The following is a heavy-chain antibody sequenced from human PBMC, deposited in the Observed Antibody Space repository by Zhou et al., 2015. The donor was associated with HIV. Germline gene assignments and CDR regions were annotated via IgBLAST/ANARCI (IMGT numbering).Heavy chain of an antibody. V-gene: IGHV1-69*06. J-gene: IGHJ2*01. D-gene: IGHD7-27*01. CDR3: AREGWGSWYFDL. CDR2: ITPILGTT. Sequence: QLELVQSGAEVKKPGSSVKVSCEASGGTFSTYTFSWVRQAPGQGLEWMGGITPILGTTKYAQKFQGRVTITADKSTSTAFMELSSLRSEDTAAYYCAREGWGSWYFDLWGRGTLVRVSS. CDR1: GGTFSTYT.